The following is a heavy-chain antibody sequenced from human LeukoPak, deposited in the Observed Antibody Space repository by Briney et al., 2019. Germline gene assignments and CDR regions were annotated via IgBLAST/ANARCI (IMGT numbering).Heavy chain of an antibody. CDR2: IRHDGSIK. J-gene: IGHJ4*02. V-gene: IGHV3-30*02. CDR3: ARGDCSGDCYHPLYY. D-gene: IGHD2-21*02. Sequence: GGSLTLSCAASGFTFSIYAMHWVRQAPGQGLDWVAFIRHDGSIKYDADSVKGRFTISRDNSKNTLYLQMNSLRTEDTALYYCARGDCSGDCYHPLYYWGQGSLVTVSS. CDR1: GFTFSIYA.